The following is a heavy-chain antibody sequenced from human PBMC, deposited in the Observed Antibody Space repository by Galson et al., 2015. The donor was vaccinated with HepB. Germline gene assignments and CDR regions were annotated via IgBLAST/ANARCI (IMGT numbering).Heavy chain of an antibody. CDR2: IHTSGRS. CDR1: GGSINSGSDY. CDR3: ARDGRVYGGYGLADY. V-gene: IGHV4-61*02. Sequence: LSLTCTVSGGSINSGSDYWSWIRQPAGKGLEWIGRIHTSGRSNSNPSLRSRVTMSVDTSRNQFSLKLSSVTAADTAVYYCARDGRVYGGYGLADYWGQGTLVTVSS. J-gene: IGHJ4*02. D-gene: IGHD4-23*01.